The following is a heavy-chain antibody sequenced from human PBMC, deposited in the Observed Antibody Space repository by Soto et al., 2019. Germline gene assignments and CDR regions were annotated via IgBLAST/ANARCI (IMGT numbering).Heavy chain of an antibody. CDR2: IYYSGST. Sequence: SETLSLTCTVSGGSISSYYWSWIRQPPGKGLEWIWYIYYSGSTNYNPSLKSRVTISVDTSKNQFSLKLSSVTAADTAVYYCARVKDTAMVTWRTYYYYMDVWGKGTTVTVSS. J-gene: IGHJ6*03. CDR1: GGSISSYY. CDR3: ARVKDTAMVTWRTYYYYMDV. D-gene: IGHD5-18*01. V-gene: IGHV4-59*01.